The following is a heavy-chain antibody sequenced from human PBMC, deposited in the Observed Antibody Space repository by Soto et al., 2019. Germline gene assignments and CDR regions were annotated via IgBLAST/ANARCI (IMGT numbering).Heavy chain of an antibody. CDR2: ISYDGSNK. CDR3: ARDGDSYGWAFDI. D-gene: IGHD5-18*01. CDR1: GFTFSSYA. V-gene: IGHV3-30-3*01. J-gene: IGHJ3*02. Sequence: QVQLVESGGGVVQPGRSLRLSCAASGFTFSSYAMHWVRQAPGKGLEWVAIISYDGSNKYYADSVKGRFTISRDNSKNTLYLLMNSLRAEDTAVYYCARDGDSYGWAFDIWGQGTMVTVSS.